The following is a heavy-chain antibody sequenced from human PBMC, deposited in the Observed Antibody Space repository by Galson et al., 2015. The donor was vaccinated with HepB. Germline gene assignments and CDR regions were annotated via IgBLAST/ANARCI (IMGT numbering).Heavy chain of an antibody. J-gene: IGHJ4*02. V-gene: IGHV3-48*02. D-gene: IGHD1-26*01. CDR1: GFTFSTYS. CDR3: ARDEDRPGSFFDY. CDR2: INKAGGDI. Sequence: SLRLSCATSGFTFSTYSMNWVRQAPGKGLEWVSYINKAGGDISYAASVKGRFTISRDNAKNSLYLQMNSLRDEDTAVYYCARDEDRPGSFFDYWGQGALVTVSS.